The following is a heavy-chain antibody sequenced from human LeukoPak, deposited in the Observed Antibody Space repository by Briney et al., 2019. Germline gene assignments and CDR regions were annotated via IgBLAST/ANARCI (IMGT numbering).Heavy chain of an antibody. D-gene: IGHD2-21*02. CDR1: GFTFSSYS. Sequence: GGSLRLSCAASGFTFSSYSMNWVRQAPGKGLEWVSYISSSSSTIYYADSVKGRFTISRDNAKNSLYLQMNSLRAEDTAVYYCARDPYCGGDCYEGGDYYYYMDVWGKGTTVTVSS. J-gene: IGHJ6*03. V-gene: IGHV3-48*01. CDR3: ARDPYCGGDCYEGGDYYYYMDV. CDR2: ISSSSSTI.